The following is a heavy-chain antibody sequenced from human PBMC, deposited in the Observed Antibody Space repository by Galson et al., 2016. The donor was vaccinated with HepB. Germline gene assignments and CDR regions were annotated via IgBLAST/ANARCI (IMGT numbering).Heavy chain of an antibody. CDR2: TSGYSGST. V-gene: IGHV1-18*04. CDR3: ARIRHKYYYYYMDV. CDR1: GYSFTNYG. D-gene: IGHD3-16*01. Sequence: SVKVSCKASGYSFTNYGISWVRQAPGQGLEWMGWTSGYSGSTDYAQKIQGRVTMSRDTSTSTAYMELRSLRSDDTAVYYCARIRHKYYYYYMDVWGNGTPVTVSS. J-gene: IGHJ6*03.